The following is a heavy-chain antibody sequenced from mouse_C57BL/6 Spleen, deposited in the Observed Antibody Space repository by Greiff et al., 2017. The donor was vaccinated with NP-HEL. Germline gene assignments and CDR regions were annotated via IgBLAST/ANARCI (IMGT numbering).Heavy chain of an antibody. J-gene: IGHJ3*01. Sequence: VQLQQPGAELVRPGSSVKLSCKASGYTFTSYWMDWVKQRPGQGLEWIGNIYPSDSETHYNQKFKDKATLTVDKSSSTAYMQLSSLTSEDSAVYYCAYGSSYVGCAYWGQGTLVTVSA. D-gene: IGHD1-1*01. CDR1: GYTFTSYW. CDR3: AYGSSYVGCAY. V-gene: IGHV1-61*01. CDR2: IYPSDSET.